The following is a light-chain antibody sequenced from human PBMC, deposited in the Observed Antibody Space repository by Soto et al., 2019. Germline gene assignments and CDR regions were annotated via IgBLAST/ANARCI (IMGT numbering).Light chain of an antibody. CDR2: EVS. CDR3: AAWDDSLNGRYV. J-gene: IGLJ1*01. CDR1: STDVGGYNY. Sequence: QSALTQPASVSGSPGQSIAISCTGTSTDVGGYNYVSWYQQHPGKAPKLMIYEVSNRPSGVSNRFSGAKSGNTASLTISGLQAEDEADYYCAAWDDSLNGRYVFGTGTKLTVL. V-gene: IGLV2-14*01.